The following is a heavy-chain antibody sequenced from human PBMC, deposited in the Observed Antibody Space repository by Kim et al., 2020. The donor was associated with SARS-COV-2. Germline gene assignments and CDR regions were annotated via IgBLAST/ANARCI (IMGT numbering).Heavy chain of an antibody. D-gene: IGHD3-16*01. V-gene: IGHV3-23*01. J-gene: IGHJ6*02. CDR3: AKDLGGGKTPDYYYYGMDV. Sequence: GGSLRLSCAASGFTFSSYAMSWVRQAPGKGLEWVSAISGSGGSTSYADSVKGRFTISRDNSKNTLYLQMNSQRAEDTAVYYCAKDLGGGKTPDYYYYGMDVWGQGTTVTVSS. CDR1: GFTFSSYA. CDR2: ISGSGGST.